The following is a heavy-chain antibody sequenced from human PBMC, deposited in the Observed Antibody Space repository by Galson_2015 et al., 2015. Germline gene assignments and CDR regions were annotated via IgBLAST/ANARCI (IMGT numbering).Heavy chain of an antibody. V-gene: IGHV3-30*18. CDR1: GFTFSSYG. D-gene: IGHD2-2*01. Sequence: SLRLSCAASGFTFSSYGMHWVRQAPGKGLEWVAVISYDGSNKYYADSVKGRFTISRDNSKNTLYLQMNSLRAEDTAVYYCAKDGWWDIVVVPAAIDYWGQGTLVTVSS. CDR3: AKDGWWDIVVVPAAIDY. CDR2: ISYDGSNK. J-gene: IGHJ4*02.